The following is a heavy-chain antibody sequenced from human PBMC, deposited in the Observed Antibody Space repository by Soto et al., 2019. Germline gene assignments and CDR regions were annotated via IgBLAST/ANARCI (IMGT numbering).Heavy chain of an antibody. D-gene: IGHD6-13*01. CDR3: ARSSVYSSSRFDY. CDR2: IYYSGST. Sequence: SETLSLTCTVSGGSISGYYWSWIRQPPGKGLEWIGYIYYSGSTNYNPSLKSRVTISVDTSKNQFSLKLSSVTAADTAVYYCARSSVYSSSRFDYWGQGILVTVSS. J-gene: IGHJ4*02. V-gene: IGHV4-59*01. CDR1: GGSISGYY.